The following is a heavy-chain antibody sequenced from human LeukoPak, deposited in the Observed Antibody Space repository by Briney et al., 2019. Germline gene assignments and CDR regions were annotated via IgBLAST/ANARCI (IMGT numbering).Heavy chain of an antibody. D-gene: IGHD6-6*01. Sequence: SETLSLTCIISGGSIGPYYWSWIRQAAGKGPEWIGRIYTTGTADYNPSLKGRVFLSVDTSKNQFSLKVTSVSAADTAVYYCARDHSSSSWMDSFEIWGPGTKVTVSS. CDR1: GGSIGPYY. CDR2: IYTTGTA. J-gene: IGHJ3*02. CDR3: ARDHSSSSWMDSFEI. V-gene: IGHV4-4*07.